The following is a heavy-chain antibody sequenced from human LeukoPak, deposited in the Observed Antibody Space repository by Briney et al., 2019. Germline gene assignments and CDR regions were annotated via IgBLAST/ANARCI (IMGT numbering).Heavy chain of an antibody. CDR2: ITGSGDTT. D-gene: IGHD2-2*01. CDR1: GFAFSSYA. Sequence: GGSLRLSCSASGFAFSSYAMHWVRHAPGKGLEWVSYITGSGDTTFYADSAKGRFTVSRDNSKNTLYVQMNSLRGDDTGVYYCASGSSVDCSRTSCPPTDYWGQGTLVTVSS. CDR3: ASGSSVDCSRTSCPPTDY. V-gene: IGHV3-23*01. J-gene: IGHJ4*02.